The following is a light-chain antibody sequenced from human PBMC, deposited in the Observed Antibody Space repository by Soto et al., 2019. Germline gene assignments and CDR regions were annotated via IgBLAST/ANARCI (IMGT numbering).Light chain of an antibody. Sequence: EIQMTQSPSSLSASVGDRVTIACRASQRIGTNLNWYQQRPGKAPKLLIYGVSSLQSGVSSRFSGSGSGTDFTLSINSLQREDFATYYCQQHYSAPPPFGQGTKVDIK. CDR3: QQHYSAPPP. J-gene: IGKJ1*01. V-gene: IGKV1-39*01. CDR2: GVS. CDR1: QRIGTN.